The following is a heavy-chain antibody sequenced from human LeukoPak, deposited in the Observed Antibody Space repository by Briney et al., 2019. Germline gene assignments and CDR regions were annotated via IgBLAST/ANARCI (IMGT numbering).Heavy chain of an antibody. J-gene: IGHJ4*02. V-gene: IGHV3-74*01. CDR3: ARGSSSSSTRVVDY. CDR2: INSDGSST. D-gene: IGHD6-13*01. Sequence: GRSLRLSCAASGFTFSSYGMHWVRQAPGKGLVWVSRINSDGSSTTYADSVKGRFTISRDNAKNTLHLQMNSLRAEDTAVYYCARGSSSSSTRVVDYWGQGTLVTVSS. CDR1: GFTFSSYG.